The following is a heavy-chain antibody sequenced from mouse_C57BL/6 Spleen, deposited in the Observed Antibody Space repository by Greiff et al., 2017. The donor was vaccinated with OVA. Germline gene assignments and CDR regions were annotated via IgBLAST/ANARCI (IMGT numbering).Heavy chain of an antibody. Sequence: QVQLQQSGAELVKPGASVKMSCKASGYTFTTYSMEWMKQNPGKSLEWIGNFHPYNDDTKYNETFKGKATLTVDKSSSTVYLELSRLTSDDSAVYYSEKQGNGRRYDYWGQGTTVTVSS. J-gene: IGHJ2*01. V-gene: IGHV1-47*01. CDR1: GYTFTTYS. CDR3: EKQGNGRRYDY. CDR2: FHPYNDDT. D-gene: IGHD1-1*01.